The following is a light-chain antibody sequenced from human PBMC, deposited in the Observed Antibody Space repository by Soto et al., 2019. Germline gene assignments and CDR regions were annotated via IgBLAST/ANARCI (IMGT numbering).Light chain of an antibody. Sequence: QSALTQPASVSGSPGQSITISCTGTSSDVAGYNSVSWYQYRPGKAPKLMIYEVSSRPSEVSNRFSGSKSGNTASLTISGLQVEDEADYFCSSYTSTSTLHVFGTGTKLTVL. CDR1: SSDVAGYNS. CDR3: SSYTSTSTLHV. J-gene: IGLJ1*01. CDR2: EVS. V-gene: IGLV2-14*01.